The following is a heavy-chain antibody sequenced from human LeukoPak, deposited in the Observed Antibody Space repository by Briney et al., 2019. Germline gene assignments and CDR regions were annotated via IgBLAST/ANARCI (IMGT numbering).Heavy chain of an antibody. Sequence: PSETLSLTCAVYGGSFSGYYWSWIRQPPGKGLEWIGEINHSGSTNYNPSLKSRVTISVDTPKNQFSLKLSSVTAADTAVYYCARVRVNYDFWSGPQSYFDYWGQGTLVTVSS. D-gene: IGHD3-3*01. V-gene: IGHV4-34*01. J-gene: IGHJ4*02. CDR3: ARVRVNYDFWSGPQSYFDY. CDR2: INHSGST. CDR1: GGSFSGYY.